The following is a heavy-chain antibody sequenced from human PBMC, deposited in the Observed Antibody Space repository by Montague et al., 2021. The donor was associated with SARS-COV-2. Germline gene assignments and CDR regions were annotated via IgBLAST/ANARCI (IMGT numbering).Heavy chain of an antibody. V-gene: IGHV3-7*01. CDR3: ARGGLCSSISCYTDYYFDY. CDR1: GFTFSNYW. J-gene: IGHJ4*02. CDR2: INQDGSEK. D-gene: IGHD2-2*02. Sequence: SLRLSCAASGFTFSNYWMSWVRQAPGKGLEWVANINQDGSEKYYVDSVKGRFTISRDNAKNSLSLQMNSLRAEDTAVYYCARGGLCSSISCYTDYYFDYWGQGTLVTVSS.